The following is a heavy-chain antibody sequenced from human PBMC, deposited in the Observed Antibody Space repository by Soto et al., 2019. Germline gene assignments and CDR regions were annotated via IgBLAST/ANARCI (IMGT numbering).Heavy chain of an antibody. D-gene: IGHD2-2*01. CDR3: EQGGTSHIYGIDV. CDR2: IGGTGQYT. CDR1: GFTFQNFV. J-gene: IGHJ6*02. Sequence: PXGSLRLSFTASGFTFQNFVINWVRQAPGKGLEWVSIIGGTGQYTYYADSVRGRFTFSRDNSENTVYLEMNSLRAEDTAIYFCEQGGTSHIYGIDVCGPGTTVTVPS. V-gene: IGHV3-23*01.